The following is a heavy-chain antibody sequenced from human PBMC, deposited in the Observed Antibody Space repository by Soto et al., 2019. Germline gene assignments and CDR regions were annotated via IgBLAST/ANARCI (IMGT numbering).Heavy chain of an antibody. J-gene: IGHJ4*02. CDR2: IYPGDSDT. D-gene: IGHD3-9*01. Sequence: GKGLEWMGIIYPGDSDTRYSPSFQGQVTISADKSISTAYLQWSSLKASDTAMYYCARPVRYFDWLPPGYWGQGTLVTVSS. V-gene: IGHV5-51*01. CDR3: ARPVRYFDWLPPGY.